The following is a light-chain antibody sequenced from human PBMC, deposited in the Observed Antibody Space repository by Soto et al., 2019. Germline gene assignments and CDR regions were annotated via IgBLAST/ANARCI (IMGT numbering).Light chain of an antibody. V-gene: IGLV1-40*01. CDR2: GNT. J-gene: IGLJ1*01. CDR1: SSNIGAGYV. CDR3: CSLTTSHTYV. Sequence: QSVLTQPPSVSGAPGQRVTISCTGSSSNIGAGYVVHWYQQRPGTAPKLLIFGNTNRPSGVPDRFSGSKSGTSASLAITGLQAEDEGDYYCCSLTTSHTYVFGSGTKVTVL.